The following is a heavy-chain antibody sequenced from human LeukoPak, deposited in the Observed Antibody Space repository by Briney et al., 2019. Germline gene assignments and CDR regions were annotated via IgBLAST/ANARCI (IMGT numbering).Heavy chain of an antibody. J-gene: IGHJ4*02. CDR1: GGTFSNSS. D-gene: IGHD3-16*02. Sequence: RASVKVSCKASGGTFSNSSMNWVRLAPGEGLEWMGGIIPIFETTNSAQKFQGRVTFTADESTSTVSMELSSLKSEDTAVYYCARIACDSVWGSYRLYFDYWGQGTLVIVSS. V-gene: IGHV1-69*13. CDR2: IIPIFETT. CDR3: ARIACDSVWGSYRLYFDY.